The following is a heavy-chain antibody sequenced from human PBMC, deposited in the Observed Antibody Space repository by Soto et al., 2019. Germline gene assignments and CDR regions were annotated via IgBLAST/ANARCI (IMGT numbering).Heavy chain of an antibody. V-gene: IGHV3-7*03. CDR1: VLTFGNYR. D-gene: IGHD3-10*01. CDR2: IKKDGSEK. J-gene: IGHJ6*02. CDR3: ARYGYYYGIDG. Sequence: VGSLRLSCAASVLTFGNYRMNWVRQAPGKWLEWVANIKKDGSEKYYLDSVKGRFTISRDNAKNSLYLQMNSLRAEDTAVYYCARYGYYYGIDGWGQGTTATVSS.